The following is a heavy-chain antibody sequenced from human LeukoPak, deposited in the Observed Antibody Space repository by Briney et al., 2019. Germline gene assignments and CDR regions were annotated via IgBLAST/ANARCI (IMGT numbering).Heavy chain of an antibody. CDR2: MNPNSGNT. Sequence: ASVKVSCKASGYTFTSYDINWVRQATGQGLEWMGWMNPNSGNTGYAQKFQGRVTMTRNTSISTAYMELSSLRVEDTAVYYCVRAAATEVTRDFDYWGQGTLVTVSS. CDR3: VRAAATEVTRDFDY. CDR1: GYTFTSYD. V-gene: IGHV1-8*01. D-gene: IGHD4-23*01. J-gene: IGHJ4*02.